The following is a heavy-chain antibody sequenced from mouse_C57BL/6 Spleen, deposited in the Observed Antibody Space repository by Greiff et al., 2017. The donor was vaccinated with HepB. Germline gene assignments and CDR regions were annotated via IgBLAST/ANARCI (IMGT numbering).Heavy chain of an antibody. Sequence: QVQLQQPGAELVKPGASVKLSCKASGYTFTSYWMQWVKQRPGQGLEWIGEIDPSDSYTNYNQKFKGKATLTVDTSSSTAYMQLSSLTSEDSAVYYCARFKYLGRNWYFDVWGTGTTVTVSS. CDR3: ARFKYLGRNWYFDV. D-gene: IGHD4-1*01. J-gene: IGHJ1*03. CDR2: IDPSDSYT. V-gene: IGHV1-50*01. CDR1: GYTFTSYW.